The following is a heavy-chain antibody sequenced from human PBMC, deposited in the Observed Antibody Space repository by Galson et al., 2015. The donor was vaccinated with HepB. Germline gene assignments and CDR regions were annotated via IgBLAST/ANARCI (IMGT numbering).Heavy chain of an antibody. D-gene: IGHD3-16*01. V-gene: IGHV3-33*01. Sequence: SLRLSCAASGFTFSSYGMHWVRQAPGKGLEWVAVIWYDGSNKYYADSVKGRFTISRDNSKNTLYLQMNSLRAEDTAVYYCARDLSSGEGVDYWGQGTLVTVSS. CDR3: ARDLSSGEGVDY. CDR2: IWYDGSNK. CDR1: GFTFSSYG. J-gene: IGHJ4*02.